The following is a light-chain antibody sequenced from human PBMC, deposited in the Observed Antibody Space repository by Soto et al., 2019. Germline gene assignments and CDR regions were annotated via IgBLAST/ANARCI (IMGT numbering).Light chain of an antibody. CDR3: QQYNSYPWT. V-gene: IGKV1-5*03. J-gene: IGKJ1*01. CDR2: KAS. Sequence: DTLMTQSPSTLSASIGDRVTITCRASQTISTWLAWYQQKPGKAPMLLIYKASSLQTGVPSRFSGSGSGTEFTLTISSLQPDDSATYYCQQYNSYPWTFGQGTKVEIK. CDR1: QTISTW.